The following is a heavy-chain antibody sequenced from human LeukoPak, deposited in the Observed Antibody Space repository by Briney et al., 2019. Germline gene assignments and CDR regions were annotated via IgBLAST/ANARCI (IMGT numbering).Heavy chain of an antibody. J-gene: IGHJ3*02. Sequence: GGSLRLSCAASGFTVSNNFMSWVRQAPGQGLEWVSLISGGGGTYYAASVKGRFTISRGNSENSLYLQMNSLSPEDTAAYYCARVVDSTRAFHIWGQGTLVIVSS. CDR1: GFTVSNNF. V-gene: IGHV3-66*01. CDR3: ARVVDSTRAFHI. D-gene: IGHD2-21*01. CDR2: ISGGGGT.